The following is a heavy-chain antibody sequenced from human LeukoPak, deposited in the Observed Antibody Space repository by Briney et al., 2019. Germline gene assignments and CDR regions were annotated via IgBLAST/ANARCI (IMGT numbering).Heavy chain of an antibody. CDR3: ARYYYDSSGYYYKDY. Sequence: GGSPRLSCAASGFTFSDYYMSWIRQAPGKGLEWVSYISSSGSTIYYADSVKGRFTISRDNAKNSLYLQMNSLRAEDTAMYYCARYYYDSSGYYYKDYWGQGTLVTVSS. CDR1: GFTFSDYY. V-gene: IGHV3-11*04. J-gene: IGHJ4*02. D-gene: IGHD3-22*01. CDR2: ISSSGSTI.